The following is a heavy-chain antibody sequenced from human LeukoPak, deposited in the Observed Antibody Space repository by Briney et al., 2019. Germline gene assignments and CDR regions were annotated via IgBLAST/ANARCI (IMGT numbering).Heavy chain of an antibody. V-gene: IGHV3-33*08. J-gene: IGHJ1*01. CDR2: IWYGGSNK. D-gene: IGHD3-22*01. CDR1: GFTFSSYG. CDR3: ARPLHRHTYYYDSSGYCH. Sequence: GRSLRLSCAASGFTFSSYGMHWVRQAPGKGLEWVAVIWYGGSNKYYADSVKGRFTISRDNSKNTLYLQMNSLRAEDTAVYYCARPLHRHTYYYDSSGYCHWGQGTLVTVSS.